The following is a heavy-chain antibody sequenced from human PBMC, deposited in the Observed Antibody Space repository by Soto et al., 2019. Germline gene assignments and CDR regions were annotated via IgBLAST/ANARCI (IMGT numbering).Heavy chain of an antibody. Sequence: QVQLVQSGAEVKKPGASVKVSCKASGGTFSSYAISWVRQAPGHGLEWMGGIIPIFGTANYAQKFRGRVTITADESTSTAYMELGSLRSEDTAVYYCERDGHAAARPFDYWGQGTLVTFSS. D-gene: IGHD6-13*01. J-gene: IGHJ4*02. CDR3: ERDGHAAARPFDY. CDR2: IIPIFGTA. V-gene: IGHV1-69*12. CDR1: GGTFSSYA.